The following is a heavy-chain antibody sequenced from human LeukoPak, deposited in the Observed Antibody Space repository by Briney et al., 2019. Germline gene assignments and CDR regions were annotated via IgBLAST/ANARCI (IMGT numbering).Heavy chain of an antibody. J-gene: IGHJ3*01. CDR1: GGSVTRGAYS. CDR3: ARHMSVSYDAFDL. V-gene: IGHV4-61*02. D-gene: IGHD3-10*01. CDR2: IYTSGDT. Sequence: SETLSLTCTVSGGSVTRGAYSWTWIRQPVGKGLEWIGRIYTSGDTKYNPSLKSRVTISVGASNNQFSLKLTSVTAADTAVYYCARHMSVSYDAFDLWGRGTTVTVAS.